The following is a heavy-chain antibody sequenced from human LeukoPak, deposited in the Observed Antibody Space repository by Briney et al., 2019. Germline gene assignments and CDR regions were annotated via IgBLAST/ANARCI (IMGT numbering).Heavy chain of an antibody. CDR1: GGSCYGYH. Sequence: ASETLSFTCAGCGGSCYGYHWSGVREPPGKGLEWIGEISHSGSTNYNPSLKSRVTISEDTSKNQFSLRLHFVTAADTSVYYCARVTISGTTWEYFDYWGQGTLVTVSS. J-gene: IGHJ4*02. D-gene: IGHD1-7*01. CDR3: ARVTISGTTWEYFDY. V-gene: IGHV4-34*01. CDR2: ISHSGST.